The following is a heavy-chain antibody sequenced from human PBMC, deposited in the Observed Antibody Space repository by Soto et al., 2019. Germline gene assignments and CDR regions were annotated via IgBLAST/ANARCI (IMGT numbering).Heavy chain of an antibody. CDR1: GGSISSGGYY. J-gene: IGHJ4*02. Sequence: SETLSLTCTVSGGSISSGGYYWSWIRQHPGKGLEWIGYFYYSGSTYYNPSLKSRVTISVDTSKNHFSLELSSVTAADTAVYYCARLDIVVVPAASSYYFDYWGQGTLVTVSS. V-gene: IGHV4-31*03. CDR3: ARLDIVVVPAASSYYFDY. CDR2: FYYSGST. D-gene: IGHD2-2*01.